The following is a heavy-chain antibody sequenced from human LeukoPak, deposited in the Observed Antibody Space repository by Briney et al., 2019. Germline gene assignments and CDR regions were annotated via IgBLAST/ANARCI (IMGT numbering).Heavy chain of an antibody. CDR2: ISSSSSYI. D-gene: IGHD1-26*01. J-gene: IGHJ4*02. CDR1: GFTFSSYS. CDR3: ATYSGSYWEYYFDS. Sequence: GGSLRLSCAASGFTFSSYSMNWVRQAPGKGLEWVSSISSSSSYIYYADSVKGRFTISRDNAKNSLYLQMNSLRAEDTAVYYCATYSGSYWEYYFDSWGQGTLVTVSS. V-gene: IGHV3-21*01.